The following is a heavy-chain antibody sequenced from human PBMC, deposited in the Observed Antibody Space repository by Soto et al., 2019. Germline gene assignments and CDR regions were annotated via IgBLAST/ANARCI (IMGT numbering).Heavy chain of an antibody. CDR3: ARDNPNYGDYVLFDY. V-gene: IGHV1-18*04. CDR1: GYTFSSYG. Sequence: ASVNVACKTSGYTFSSYGISWVRQAPGQGLEWMGWISAYNGNTNYAQKLQGRVTMTTDTSTSTAYMELRSLRSDDTAVYYCARDNPNYGDYVLFDYWGQGTLVTVSS. D-gene: IGHD4-17*01. J-gene: IGHJ4*02. CDR2: ISAYNGNT.